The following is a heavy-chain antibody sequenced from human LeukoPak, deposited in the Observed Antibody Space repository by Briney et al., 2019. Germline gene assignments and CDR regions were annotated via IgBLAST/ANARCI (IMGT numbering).Heavy chain of an antibody. CDR1: GYTFTSYD. J-gene: IGHJ5*02. D-gene: IGHD2-15*01. Sequence: ASVKVSCKASGYTFTSYDINWLRQATGQGLEWMGWMNPNSGNTGYAQKFQGRVTMTRNTSISTAYMELSSLRSEDTAVYYCARGLAKDIVVVVAAFWFDPWGQGTLVTVSS. CDR3: ARGLAKDIVVVVAAFWFDP. V-gene: IGHV1-8*01. CDR2: MNPNSGNT.